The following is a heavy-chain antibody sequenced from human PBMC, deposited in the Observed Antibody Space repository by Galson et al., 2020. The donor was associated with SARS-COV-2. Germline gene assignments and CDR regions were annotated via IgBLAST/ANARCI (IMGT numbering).Heavy chain of an antibody. J-gene: IGHJ4*02. D-gene: IGHD1-26*01. CDR2: IDWDDDK. CDR1: GFSLSTTGMC. Sequence: ESGPTLVKPTQTLTLTCTFSGFSLSTTGMCVSWIRQPPGKALEWLARIDWDDDKNYMTSLKTRLTISKDTSKNQVVLTMTNMDPVDTATYYCARTLYSGIYIGENYFDYWGQGTLVTVSS. V-gene: IGHV2-70*11. CDR3: ARTLYSGIYIGENYFDY.